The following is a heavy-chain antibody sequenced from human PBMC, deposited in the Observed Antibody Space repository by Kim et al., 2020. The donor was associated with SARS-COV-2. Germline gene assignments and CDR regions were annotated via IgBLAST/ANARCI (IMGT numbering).Heavy chain of an antibody. V-gene: IGHV1-18*04. D-gene: IGHD3-10*01. CDR3: ARFGPHTVMGAFDI. J-gene: IGHJ3*02. CDR1: GYTFTNYG. Sequence: ASVKVSCKASGYTFTNYGISWVRQAPGQGLEWMGWISGYNGKTNYAQNLQGRVTVTTDTSTNTAYMDLRSLRSDDTAVYYCARFGPHTVMGAFDIWGQGTMVTVSS. CDR2: ISGYNGKT.